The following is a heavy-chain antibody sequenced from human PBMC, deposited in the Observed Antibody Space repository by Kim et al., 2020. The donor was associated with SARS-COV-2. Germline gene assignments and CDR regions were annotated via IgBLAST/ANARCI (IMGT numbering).Heavy chain of an antibody. V-gene: IGHV3-23*01. D-gene: IGHD1-1*01. CDR1: GFTFSSYA. CDR3: AKDLNSLQLVRGAFDI. CDR2: IRGSGGST. J-gene: IGHJ3*02. Sequence: GGSLRLSCAASGFTFSSYAMRWVRQAPGKGLEWVSAIRGSGGSTYSADSVKGRFTISRDISKNTLYPQMNSLRSEDTAVYFCAKDLNSLQLVRGAFDIWG.